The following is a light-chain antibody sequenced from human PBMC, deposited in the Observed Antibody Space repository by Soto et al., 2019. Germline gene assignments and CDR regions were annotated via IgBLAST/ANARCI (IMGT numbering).Light chain of an antibody. CDR2: GAS. J-gene: IGKJ3*01. CDR3: QQYGSPPVT. V-gene: IGKV3-20*01. CDR1: QSVSSSY. Sequence: EIVLTQSPGTLSLSPGERATLSCRASQSVSSSYLAWYQQKPGQAPRLLIYGASSRATGIPDRFSGSGSGTDFTLTISRLEPEDFAVYYCQQYGSPPVTFGPGTKVDI.